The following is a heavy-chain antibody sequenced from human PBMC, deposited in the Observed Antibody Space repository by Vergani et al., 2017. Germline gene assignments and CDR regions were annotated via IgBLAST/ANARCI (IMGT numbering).Heavy chain of an antibody. CDR1: GGTFSSYA. CDR3: ARGDSSSFSLGGLYAFDI. J-gene: IGHJ3*02. D-gene: IGHD6-13*01. CDR2: IIPIFGTA. V-gene: IGHV1-69*01. Sequence: QVQLVQSGAEVKKPGSSVKVSCKASGGTFSSYAISWVRQAPGQGLEWMGGIIPIFGTANYAQKFQGRVTITADESTSTAYMELSSLRSEDTAVYYCARGDSSSFSLGGLYAFDIWGQGTMVTFSS.